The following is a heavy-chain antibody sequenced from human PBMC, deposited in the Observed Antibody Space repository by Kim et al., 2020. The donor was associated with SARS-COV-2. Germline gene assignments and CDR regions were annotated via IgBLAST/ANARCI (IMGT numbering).Heavy chain of an antibody. V-gene: IGHV3-53*01. CDR1: GFTVSTNY. CDR2: IYSIDQT. J-gene: IGHJ6*02. Sequence: GGSLRLSCAVSGFTVSTNYMSWVRQAPEKGLEWVSVIYSIDQTYYADSVKGRFTISRDNSKNTLYLQMNSLRAEDTAVYYCARDAGPEYYGMDVWGQGTTVTVSS. CDR3: ARDAGPEYYGMDV.